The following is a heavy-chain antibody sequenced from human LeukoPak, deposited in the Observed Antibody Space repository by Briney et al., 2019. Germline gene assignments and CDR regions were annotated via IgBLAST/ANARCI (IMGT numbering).Heavy chain of an antibody. CDR3: AREWQGGIAAAGTRIEGDY. J-gene: IGHJ4*02. V-gene: IGHV3-7*01. CDR2: IKQDGSEK. Sequence: GGSLRLSCAVSGFSVSGYWMTWVRQAPGKGLEWVANIKQDGSEKNYVDPVKGRFTISRDNAENSLFLQMNSLRVEDTAVYYCAREWQGGIAAAGTRIEGDYWGQGTLVAVSS. D-gene: IGHD6-13*01. CDR1: GFSVSGYW.